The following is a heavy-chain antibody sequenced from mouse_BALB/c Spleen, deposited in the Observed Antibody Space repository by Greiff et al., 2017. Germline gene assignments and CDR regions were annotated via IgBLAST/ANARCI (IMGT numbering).Heavy chain of an antibody. CDR3: ARGGTPPFAY. J-gene: IGHJ3*01. D-gene: IGHD4-1*01. CDR2: INPGSGGT. V-gene: IGHV1-54*01. Sequence: VQLQQSGAELVRPGTSVKVSCKASGYAFTNYLIEWVKQRPGQGLEWIGVINPGSGGTNYNEKFKGKATLTADKSSSTAYMQLSSLTSDDSAVYFCARGGTPPFAYWGQGTLVTVSA. CDR1: GYAFTNYL.